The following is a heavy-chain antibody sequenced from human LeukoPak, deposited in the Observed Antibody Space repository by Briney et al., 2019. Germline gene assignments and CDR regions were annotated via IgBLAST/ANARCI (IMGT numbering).Heavy chain of an antibody. D-gene: IGHD1-1*01. V-gene: IGHV4-61*02. J-gene: IGHJ6*03. CDR2: IYTSGST. Sequence: SQTLSLTRTVSGGSISGGSYYWSWIRQPAGKGLEWIGRIYTSGSTNYNPSLKSRVTISLDTSKKQFSLKLSSVTAEDTAVYYCAGELEYYYMDVWGKGTTVTVSS. CDR1: GGSISGGSYY. CDR3: AGELEYYYMDV.